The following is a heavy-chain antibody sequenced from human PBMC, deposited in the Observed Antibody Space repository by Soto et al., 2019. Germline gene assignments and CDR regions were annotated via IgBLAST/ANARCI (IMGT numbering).Heavy chain of an antibody. J-gene: IGHJ4*02. CDR2: NETST. Sequence: EVQLVESGGGPAQFGGSLRLSCAASGFTFSNYWMHWVRQVPGKGLVWVSRNETSTGYADSVKGRFTIFRDNVKDTLYLQMNSLRAEDTAVYYCARGVSGYYGFHYRGQGTLVTVSS. CDR3: ARGVSGYYGFHY. D-gene: IGHD5-12*01. CDR1: GFTFSNYW. V-gene: IGHV3-74*01.